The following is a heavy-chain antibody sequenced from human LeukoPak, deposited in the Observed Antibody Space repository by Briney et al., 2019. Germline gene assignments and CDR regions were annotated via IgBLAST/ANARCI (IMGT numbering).Heavy chain of an antibody. J-gene: IGHJ5*02. V-gene: IGHV4-34*01. CDR1: GGSFSGYY. CDR2: INHSGST. Sequence: PSETLSLTCAVYGGSFSGYYWSWIRQPPGKGLEWIGEINHSGSTNYNPSLKSRVTISVDTSKNQFSLKLSSVTAADTAVYYCAKGYLLRYFDWLSNNWFDPWGQGTLVIVSS. D-gene: IGHD3-9*01. CDR3: AKGYLLRYFDWLSNNWFDP.